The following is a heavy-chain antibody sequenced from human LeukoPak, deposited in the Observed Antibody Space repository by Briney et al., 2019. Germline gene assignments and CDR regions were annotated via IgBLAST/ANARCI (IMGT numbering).Heavy chain of an antibody. CDR3: ARAYYDSSGYYEAAHYFDY. Sequence: GESLRLSCAASGFTFSSYAMHWVRQAPGKGLEWVAVISYDGSNKYYADSVKGRFTISRDNSKNTLYLQMNSLRAEDTAVYYCARAYYDSSGYYEAAHYFDYWGQGTLVTVSS. J-gene: IGHJ4*02. CDR1: GFTFSSYA. D-gene: IGHD3-22*01. CDR2: ISYDGSNK. V-gene: IGHV3-30-3*01.